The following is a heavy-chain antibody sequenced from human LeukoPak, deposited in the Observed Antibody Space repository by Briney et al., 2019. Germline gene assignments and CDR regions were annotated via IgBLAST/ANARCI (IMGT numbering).Heavy chain of an antibody. J-gene: IGHJ6*03. D-gene: IGHD6-13*01. Sequence: GSSVRVSCKASGGTFSSYAISWVRQAPGQGLEWMGGIIPIFGTANYAQKFQGRVTITTDESTSTAYMELSSLRSEDTAVYYCARAIPGIAVAGTTRYYYYYMDVWGKGTTVTVSS. CDR2: IIPIFGTA. CDR1: GGTFSSYA. V-gene: IGHV1-69*05. CDR3: ARAIPGIAVAGTTRYYYYYMDV.